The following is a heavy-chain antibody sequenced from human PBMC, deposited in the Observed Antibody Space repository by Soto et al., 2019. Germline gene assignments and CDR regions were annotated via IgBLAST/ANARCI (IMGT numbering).Heavy chain of an antibody. J-gene: IGHJ6*02. CDR1: GGSISSGDYY. D-gene: IGHD4-17*01. CDR2: IYYSGST. V-gene: IGHV4-30-4*01. CDR3: ARLGPTTVPTSYFTGNYNGMDV. Sequence: QVQLQESGPGLVKPSQTLSLTCTVSGGSISSGDYYWSWIRQPPGEGLEWIGYIYYSGSTYYNPSLRCRLTISVEMSKTQFSLKLSSVTAADTAVYCCARLGPTTVPTSYFTGNYNGMDVWGQGTTVAVSS.